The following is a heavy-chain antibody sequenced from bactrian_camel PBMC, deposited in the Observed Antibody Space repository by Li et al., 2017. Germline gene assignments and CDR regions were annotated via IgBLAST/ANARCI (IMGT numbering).Heavy chain of an antibody. CDR2: IYTYTRST. CDR1: GYTVSSTC. D-gene: IGHD8*01. V-gene: IGHV3S40*01. Sequence: VQLVESGGGSVQAGGSLKLSCAVSGYTVSSTCVGWFRQAPGKEREGVARIYTYTRSTVYADSVKGRFTISQDDAGNTVYLQMNNLKPEDTAMYYCAADVGSMSGNCQPNYWGQGTQVTVS. J-gene: IGHJ4*01. CDR3: AADVGSMSGNCQPNY.